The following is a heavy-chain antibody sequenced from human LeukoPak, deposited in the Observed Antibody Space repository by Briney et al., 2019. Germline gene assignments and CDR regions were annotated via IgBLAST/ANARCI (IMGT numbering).Heavy chain of an antibody. V-gene: IGHV3-23*01. CDR2: ISGSGGST. CDR3: ARVGTNWYFDL. Sequence: PGGSLRLSCAASGFTFSSYAMSWVRQAPGKGLEWVSAISGSGGSTYYADSVKGRFTISRDNAKNTVFLQMNSLRAEDTAVYYCARVGTNWYFDLWGRGALVTVSS. D-gene: IGHD3-10*01. J-gene: IGHJ2*01. CDR1: GFTFSSYA.